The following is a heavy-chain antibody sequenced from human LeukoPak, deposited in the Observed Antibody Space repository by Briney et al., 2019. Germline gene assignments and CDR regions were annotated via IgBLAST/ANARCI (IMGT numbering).Heavy chain of an antibody. V-gene: IGHV3-21*01. J-gene: IGHJ4*02. Sequence: GGSLRLSCAASGFTLSSYSMNWVRQAPGKGLEWVLSISSGSSYIYYADSVKGRFTISRDNAKNSLYLQMNSLRGEDTAVYHCVTADEVAGSFDYWGQGTLVTVSS. CDR2: ISSGSSYI. D-gene: IGHD6-19*01. CDR3: VTADEVAGSFDY. CDR1: GFTLSSYS.